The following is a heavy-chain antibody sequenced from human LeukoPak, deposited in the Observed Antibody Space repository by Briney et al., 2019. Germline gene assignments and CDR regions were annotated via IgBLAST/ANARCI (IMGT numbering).Heavy chain of an antibody. CDR2: ISYDGSNK. CDR1: GFTFSSYG. V-gene: IGHV3-30*19. CDR3: ASLLTYYYDSSGSEDFDY. J-gene: IGHJ4*02. D-gene: IGHD3-22*01. Sequence: GGSLRLSCAASGFTFSSYGMHWVRQAPGKGLEWVAVISYDGSNKYYADSVKGRFTISRDNSKNTLYLQMNSLRAEDTAVYYCASLLTYYYDSSGSEDFDYWGQGTLVTVSS.